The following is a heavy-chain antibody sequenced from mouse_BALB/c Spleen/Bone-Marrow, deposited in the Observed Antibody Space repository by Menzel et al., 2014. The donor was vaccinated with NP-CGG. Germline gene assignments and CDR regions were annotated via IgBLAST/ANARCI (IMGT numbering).Heavy chain of an antibody. V-gene: IGHV14-3*02. J-gene: IGHJ4*01. D-gene: IGHD4-1*01. CDR2: IATANGNT. CDR3: ARWEYYAMDY. Sequence: EVQGVESGAELVKPGASVKLSCTASGFNIKASYMHWVKQRPEHGLEWVGSIATANGNTKYDPKFQGMATITADTSSNTAHRQLSGQTSEDTAVYYCARWEYYAMDYWGQGTSVTVSS. CDR1: GFNIKASY.